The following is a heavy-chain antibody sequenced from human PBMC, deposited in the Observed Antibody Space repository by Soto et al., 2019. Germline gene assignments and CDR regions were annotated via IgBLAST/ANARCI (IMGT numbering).Heavy chain of an antibody. V-gene: IGHV3-48*02. J-gene: IGHJ6*02. CDR3: ARDGCSSTNCYKGYYYFYGMDV. D-gene: IGHD2-2*02. Sequence: EVQLVESGGGLVQPGGSLRLSCAASGFTFSSYSMNWVRQAPGKGLEWVSYISNSSSTIYYADSVKGRFTIYRDNAKNSLYLQMNSLRDEDTAVYYCARDGCSSTNCYKGYYYFYGMDVWGQGTTVTVSS. CDR2: ISNSSSTI. CDR1: GFTFSSYS.